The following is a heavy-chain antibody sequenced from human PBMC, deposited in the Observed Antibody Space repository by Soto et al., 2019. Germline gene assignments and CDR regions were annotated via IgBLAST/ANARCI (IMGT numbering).Heavy chain of an antibody. J-gene: IGHJ5*02. CDR2: IIPILDVA. CDR1: GGTFRTYT. V-gene: IGHV1-69*02. Sequence: QVQLVQSGAEVKRPGSSVKVSCQTSGGTFRTYTINWVRQAPGQGLEWMGRIIPILDVANYAQKFQGRVTITADKSTSAAHRDLRSLRSEATAVSYCARSNQEDIGVAAPKDIWVDPWGQGALVTVAS. D-gene: IGHD6-19*01. CDR3: ARSNQEDIGVAAPKDIWVDP.